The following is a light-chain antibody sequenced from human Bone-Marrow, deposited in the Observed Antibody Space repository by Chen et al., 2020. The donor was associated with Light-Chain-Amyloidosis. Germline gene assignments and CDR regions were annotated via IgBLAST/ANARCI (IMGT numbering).Light chain of an antibody. Sequence: EIVLTQSPGTLSLSPGELANLSCRASQTISSNYLTWYQQKFGQAPRLLSYGSSSRATGIPDRFPGSGSGPDFTLTINRLEPEDFAMYYCQQYGTSPLTFGGGTKVEI. CDR3: QQYGTSPLT. V-gene: IGKV3-20*01. CDR1: QTISSNY. J-gene: IGKJ4*01. CDR2: GSS.